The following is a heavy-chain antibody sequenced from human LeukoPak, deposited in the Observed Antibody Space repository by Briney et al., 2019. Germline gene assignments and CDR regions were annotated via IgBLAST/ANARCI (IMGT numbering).Heavy chain of an antibody. CDR3: ARGSMTTVTFDY. Sequence: SVKVSCKASGGTFSSYAISWVRQAPGQGLEWMGGIIPIFGTANYTQKFQGRVTITTDESTSTAYMELSSLRSEDTAVYYCARGSMTTVTFDYWGQGTLVTVSS. CDR2: IIPIFGTA. CDR1: GGTFSSYA. J-gene: IGHJ4*02. V-gene: IGHV1-69*05. D-gene: IGHD4-17*01.